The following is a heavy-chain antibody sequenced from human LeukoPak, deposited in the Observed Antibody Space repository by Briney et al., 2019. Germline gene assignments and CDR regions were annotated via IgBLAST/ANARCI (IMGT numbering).Heavy chain of an antibody. CDR1: GFTFSSYW. D-gene: IGHD2-21*02. V-gene: IGHV3-74*01. J-gene: IGHJ4*02. Sequence: QPGGSLRLSCAASGFTFSSYWMHWVRQAPGKGLVWVSRIKSDDSSTDYADSVKGRFTISRDNAKNTLYLQMNSLRVEDMAVYYCTAIRPDYWGRGTLVTVSP. CDR3: TAIRPDY. CDR2: IKSDDSST.